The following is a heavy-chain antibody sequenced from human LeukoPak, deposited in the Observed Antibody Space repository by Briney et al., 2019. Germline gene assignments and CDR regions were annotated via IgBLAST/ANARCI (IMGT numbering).Heavy chain of an antibody. Sequence: SVKVSCKASGGTFSSYAISWVRQAPGQGLEWMGRIIPIFGTANYAQKFQGRVTITTDESTSTAYMELSSLRSEDTAVYYFARGDYYDSSGYYWSNYYYYMDVWGKGTTVTVSS. CDR2: IIPIFGTA. CDR3: ARGDYYDSSGYYWSNYYYYMDV. CDR1: GGTFSSYA. J-gene: IGHJ6*03. V-gene: IGHV1-69*05. D-gene: IGHD3-22*01.